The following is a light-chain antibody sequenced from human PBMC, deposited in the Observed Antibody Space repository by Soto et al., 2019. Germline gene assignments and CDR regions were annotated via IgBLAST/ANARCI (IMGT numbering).Light chain of an antibody. V-gene: IGLV2-18*01. Sequence: QSALTQPPSVSGSPGQSVTISCTGTSTDFVSYNRVSWYQQPPGTAPKLIIYEASNRPSGVPDRFSGSKSGNTASLTISGLQAADEADYYCSLYGGFNNVLFGGGTKLTVL. CDR1: STDFVSYNR. J-gene: IGLJ2*01. CDR3: SLYGGFNNVL. CDR2: EAS.